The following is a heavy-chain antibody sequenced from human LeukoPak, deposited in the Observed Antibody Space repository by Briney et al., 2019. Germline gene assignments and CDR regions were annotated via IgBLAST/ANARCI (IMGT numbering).Heavy chain of an antibody. Sequence: GGSLRLSCAAFGFTFSSYAMSWVRQAPGKGLEWVLAISGSGGSTYYADSVKGRFTISRDNSKNTRYLQMNSLRAEDTAVYYCTKWGTTGLLDYWGQGTLVTVSS. D-gene: IGHD2/OR15-2a*01. CDR3: TKWGTTGLLDY. CDR2: ISGSGGST. V-gene: IGHV3-23*01. CDR1: GFTFSSYA. J-gene: IGHJ4*02.